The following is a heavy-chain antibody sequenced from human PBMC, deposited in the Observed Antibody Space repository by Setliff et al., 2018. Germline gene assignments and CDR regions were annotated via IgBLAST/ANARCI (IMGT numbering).Heavy chain of an antibody. CDR1: GFTFTNYW. CDR2: IWHDGGNK. J-gene: IGHJ4*02. Sequence: PGGSLRLSCEASGFTFTNYWINWVRQAPGKGLEWVAVIWHDGGNKYHADSVKGRFTISRDNSKNTLYLQMNSLRPEDTAVYYCARTCSGSGCYAGLESWGQGTPVTVSS. D-gene: IGHD2-15*01. CDR3: ARTCSGSGCYAGLES. V-gene: IGHV3-33*08.